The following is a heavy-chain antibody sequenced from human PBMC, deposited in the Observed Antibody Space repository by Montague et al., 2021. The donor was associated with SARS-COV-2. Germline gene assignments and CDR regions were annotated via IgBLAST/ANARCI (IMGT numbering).Heavy chain of an antibody. D-gene: IGHD6-19*01. J-gene: IGHJ3*02. V-gene: IGHV3-9*01. Sequence: SLRLSCAASGFTFDDYAMHWVRQAPGKGLEWVSGISWNSGNIGYADSVEGRFTISRDNAKNSLYLQMNSLRAEDTALYYCAKGVIVSGWYGAFDIWGQGTMVTVSS. CDR3: AKGVIVSGWYGAFDI. CDR1: GFTFDDYA. CDR2: ISWNSGNI.